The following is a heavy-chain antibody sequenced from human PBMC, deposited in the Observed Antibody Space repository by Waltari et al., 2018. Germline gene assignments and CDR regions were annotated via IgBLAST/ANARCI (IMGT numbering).Heavy chain of an antibody. Sequence: QVQLVESGGGVVQPGGSVSLSCVASGFMFRNYGMHWVRQAPGKGLEWVAFIRFDGSLKDYTDSVSGRFTISRDNSKDTLSLQMDSLRAEDTAVYYCARDLTPKQDDYAFDYWGQGALVTVSS. CDR1: GFMFRNYG. CDR3: ARDLTPKQDDYAFDY. J-gene: IGHJ4*02. CDR2: IRFDGSLK. D-gene: IGHD4-17*01. V-gene: IGHV3-30*02.